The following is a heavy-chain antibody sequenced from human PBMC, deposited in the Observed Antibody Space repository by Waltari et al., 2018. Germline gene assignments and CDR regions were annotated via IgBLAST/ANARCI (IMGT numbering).Heavy chain of an antibody. CDR3: ARRSWSRSFDI. D-gene: IGHD6-13*01. V-gene: IGHV4-4*02. CDR2: IFYSGST. J-gene: IGHJ4*02. CDR1: GASVTTNNW. Sequence: QVQLKESGPGLVKASGTLSLTCAVSGASVTTNNWWGWVRQSPGKGLEWIGEIFYSGSTNYRYNPSLKSRVTISVDESENRLSLKMNSVTAADTAMYYCARRSWSRSFDIWGQGIRVTVSS.